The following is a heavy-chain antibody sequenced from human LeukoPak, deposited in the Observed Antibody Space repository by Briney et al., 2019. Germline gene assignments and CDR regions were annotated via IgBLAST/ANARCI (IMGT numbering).Heavy chain of an antibody. CDR3: ARVGDHFHWYLDL. J-gene: IGHJ2*01. Sequence: GGSLTLSCAASGFRVSLNYMNWVHQAPGKGLEWVSILYSGSDTYYADSVKGRFTISRDSSKNMLFLHMNSLRAEDTAVYYCARVGDHFHWYLDLWGRGTLVTVSS. D-gene: IGHD3-3*02. CDR2: LYSGSDT. V-gene: IGHV3-53*01. CDR1: GFRVSLNY.